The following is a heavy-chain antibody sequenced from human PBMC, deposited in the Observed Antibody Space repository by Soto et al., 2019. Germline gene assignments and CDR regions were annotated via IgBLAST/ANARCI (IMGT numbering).Heavy chain of an antibody. CDR2: ISSSSSTI. CDR3: ASDRSSSWYGRGGNWFDP. V-gene: IGHV3-48*02. D-gene: IGHD6-13*01. CDR1: GFTFSSYS. Sequence: GGSLRLSCAASGFTFSSYSMNWVRQAPGKGLEWVSYISSSSSTIYYADSVKGRFTISRDNAKNSLYLQMNSLRDEDTAVYYCASDRSSSWYGRGGNWFDPWGQGTLVTVSS. J-gene: IGHJ5*02.